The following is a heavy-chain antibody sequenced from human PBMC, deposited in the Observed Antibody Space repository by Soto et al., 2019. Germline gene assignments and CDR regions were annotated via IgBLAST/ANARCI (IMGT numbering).Heavy chain of an antibody. CDR3: ARDTAAQIDY. V-gene: IGHV4-59*01. J-gene: IGHJ4*02. CDR2: IYYSGST. Sequence: SETLSLTCTVSGGSISIYYWSWIRQPPGKGLEWIGYIYYSGSTNYNPSLKSRVTISVDTSKNQFSLKLSSVTAADTAVYYCARDTAAQIDYWGQGTLVTVSS. CDR1: GGSISIYY. D-gene: IGHD6-25*01.